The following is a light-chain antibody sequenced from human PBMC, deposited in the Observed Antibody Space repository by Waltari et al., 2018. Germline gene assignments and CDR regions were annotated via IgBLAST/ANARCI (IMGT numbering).Light chain of an antibody. J-gene: IGLJ3*02. V-gene: IGLV1-44*01. CDR3: AVWHDSLNGWV. CDR2: TNN. Sequence: QSVLTQPPSASGTPGQTVIITCSGSSSNIGSNTVNWYHQLPGAAPKLLIYTNNQRPPGVPARFSGSKSGTSASLAISGLQSADEADYYCAVWHDSLNGWVFGGGTKVTVL. CDR1: SSNIGSNT.